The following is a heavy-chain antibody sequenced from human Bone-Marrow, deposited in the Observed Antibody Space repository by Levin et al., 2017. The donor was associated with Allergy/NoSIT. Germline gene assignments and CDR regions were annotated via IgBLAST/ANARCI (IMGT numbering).Heavy chain of an antibody. J-gene: IGHJ4*02. V-gene: IGHV4-4*07. CDR3: ARDILRSSGWYGLDE. Sequence: ASETLSLTCTASGGVIGDNHWSWIRRPAGQGLQWIGRLYPSGSTDYNPSLKSRVSMSLDKSKNQFSLRLRSVTAADTAVYYCARDILRSSGWYGLDEWGQGTLVTVSS. CDR1: GGVIGDNH. D-gene: IGHD6-19*01. CDR2: LYPSGST.